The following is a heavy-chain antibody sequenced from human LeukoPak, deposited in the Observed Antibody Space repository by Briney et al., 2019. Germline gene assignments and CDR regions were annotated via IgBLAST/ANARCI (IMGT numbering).Heavy chain of an antibody. D-gene: IGHD3-9*01. V-gene: IGHV1-69*04. CDR1: GGTFSSYA. CDR2: IIPILGIA. J-gene: IGHJ4*02. Sequence: ASVKVSCKASGGTFSSYAISWVRQAPGQGLEWMGRIIPILGIANYAQRFQGRVTITADKSTSTSYMELSSLRSEDTAVYYCARGRGDILTGYSDYWGQGTLVTVSS. CDR3: ARGRGDILTGYSDY.